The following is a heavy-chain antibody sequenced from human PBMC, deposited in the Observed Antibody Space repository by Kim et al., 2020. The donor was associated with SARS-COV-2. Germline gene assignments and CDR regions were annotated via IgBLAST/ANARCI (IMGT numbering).Heavy chain of an antibody. Sequence: GGSLRLSCAGSGVTFRNYWMHWVRQVPGKGLVWVARIASDGGTTNYADFVKGRFSLSKDNARNTLYLQMNSLRADDTAVYYCASEGFGTSGTYWFDPWG. V-gene: IGHV3-74*01. J-gene: IGHJ5*02. CDR1: GVTFRNYW. CDR2: IASDGGTT. D-gene: IGHD1-1*01. CDR3: ASEGFGTSGTYWFDP.